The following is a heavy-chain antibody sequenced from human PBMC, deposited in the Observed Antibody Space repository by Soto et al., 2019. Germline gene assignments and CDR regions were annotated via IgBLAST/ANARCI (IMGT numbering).Heavy chain of an antibody. CDR1: GGSVISGSYY. D-gene: IGHD3-10*01. V-gene: IGHV4-61*01. CDR2: IYDSGRT. J-gene: IGHJ4*02. Sequence: AETLSLTCIVSGGSVISGSYYWIWIRRPPGKRLEWIGYIYDSGRTKYNPSLKSRVSISVDTSKNRFSLKLSSVTAADTAVYYCARDRGDGFKYYFDYWGRGTLVTVPQ. CDR3: ARDRGDGFKYYFDY.